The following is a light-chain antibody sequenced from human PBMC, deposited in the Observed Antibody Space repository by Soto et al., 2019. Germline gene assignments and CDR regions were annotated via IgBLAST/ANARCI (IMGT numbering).Light chain of an antibody. CDR2: EGT. CDR3: PSYAGSSARVV. Sequence: QSALTQPASVSGSPGQSITISCTRSSTDFENYNLVSWYQHCPDKAPKLIIYEGTKQPSEISDRFSGSESDTTASLIISGLQPEDEADYYCPSYAGSSARVVFGGGPNLPVL. V-gene: IGLV2-23*01. CDR1: STDFENYNL. J-gene: IGLJ2*01.